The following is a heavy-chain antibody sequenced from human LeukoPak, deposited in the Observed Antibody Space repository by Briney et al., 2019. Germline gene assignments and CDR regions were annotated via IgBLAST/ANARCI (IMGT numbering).Heavy chain of an antibody. CDR3: ARGGLSSTRKTSFDY. D-gene: IGHD2-2*01. V-gene: IGHV1-18*01. J-gene: IGHJ4*02. CDR2: VNGYSGNT. Sequence: GASDQVSRQPSGYSFTNYVLTWVQQAPRQERAGMGWVNGYSGNTHYQQKLQGRGPMTTDTSQRPDYMELRSLRSDETAVYYCARGGLSSTRKTSFDYWGQGTLVTVSS. CDR1: GYSFTNYV.